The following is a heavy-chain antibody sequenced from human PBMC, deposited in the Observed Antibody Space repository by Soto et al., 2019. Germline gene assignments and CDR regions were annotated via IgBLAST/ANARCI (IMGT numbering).Heavy chain of an antibody. CDR2: IKEDGSEK. J-gene: IGHJ4*02. CDR3: ARDNDY. CDR1: GSTFSNFW. V-gene: IGHV3-7*01. Sequence: GGSLRLSCAASGSTFSNFWMSWVRQAPGKGLEWVANIKEDGSEKYYVDSVKGRFTISRDNAENSVFLQMNSLRADDTAVYYCARDNDYWGQGTLVTGYS.